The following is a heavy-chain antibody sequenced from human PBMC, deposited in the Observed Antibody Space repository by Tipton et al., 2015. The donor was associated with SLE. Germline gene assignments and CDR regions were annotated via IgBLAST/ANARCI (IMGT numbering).Heavy chain of an antibody. D-gene: IGHD2/OR15-2a*01. CDR3: ARLRLSAFDI. CDR1: GGSISSYY. V-gene: IGHV4-59*01. CDR2: IYYSGGT. Sequence: TLSLTCTVSGGSISSYYWSWIRQPPGKGLEWIGYIYYSGGTNYNPSLKSRVTISVDTSKNQFSLKLSSVTAADTAVYYCARLRLSAFDIWGQGTMVTVSS. J-gene: IGHJ3*02.